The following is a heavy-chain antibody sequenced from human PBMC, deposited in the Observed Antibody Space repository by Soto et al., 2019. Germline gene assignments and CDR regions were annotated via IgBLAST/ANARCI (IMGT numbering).Heavy chain of an antibody. CDR2: IYNSGNT. Sequence: QVQLQESGPGLVKPSETLSLTCTVSGGAVTTYHWTWIRQPPGKGLEWIGYIYNSGNTNYSPSLKSRVPMSIDTSKNQVSLKLNSVTAADSAMYYCAKFRDGFYYYYGMDVWGQGTSVTVS. V-gene: IGHV4-59*02. J-gene: IGHJ6*02. D-gene: IGHD3-10*01. CDR3: AKFRDGFYYYYGMDV. CDR1: GGAVTTYH.